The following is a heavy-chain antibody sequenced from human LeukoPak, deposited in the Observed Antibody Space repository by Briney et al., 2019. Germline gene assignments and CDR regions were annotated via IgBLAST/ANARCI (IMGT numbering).Heavy chain of an antibody. Sequence: ASVKVSCKASGGTFSSYAISWVRQAPGQGFEWMGWINPNSGDTNYAQKFQGRVTMTRDTSISTAYMELSRLRFDDTAVYYCARAYNWGYDYWGQGTLVTVSS. J-gene: IGHJ4*02. CDR1: GGTFSSYA. CDR2: INPNSGDT. D-gene: IGHD1-1*01. V-gene: IGHV1-2*02. CDR3: ARAYNWGYDY.